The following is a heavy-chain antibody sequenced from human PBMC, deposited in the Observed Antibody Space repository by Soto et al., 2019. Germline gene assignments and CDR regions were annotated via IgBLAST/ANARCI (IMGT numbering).Heavy chain of an antibody. Sequence: GASVKVSCKASGYTFTGYYMHWVRQAPGQGLEWMGWINPNSGGTNYAQKFQGWVTMTRDTSISTAYMELSRLRSDDTAVYYCALLWFGTPDTENYYYYGMDVWGQGTTVTVSS. J-gene: IGHJ6*02. CDR1: GYTFTGYY. CDR3: ALLWFGTPDTENYYYYGMDV. V-gene: IGHV1-2*04. CDR2: INPNSGGT. D-gene: IGHD3-10*01.